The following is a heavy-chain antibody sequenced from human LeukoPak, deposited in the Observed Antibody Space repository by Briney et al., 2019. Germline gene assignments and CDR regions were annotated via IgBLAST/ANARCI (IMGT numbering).Heavy chain of an antibody. CDR2: ISGSGGST. CDR3: AKDLSPLYYYYGMDV. CDR1: GWTFSRYA. J-gene: IGHJ6*02. V-gene: IGHV3-23*01. Sequence: GGCVSLSCAGCGWTFSRYAMKGVGQAAGREGEGVAGISGSGGSTYYADSVKGRFPISRDNSKNTLYLQMNSLSAEDTAVYYCAKDLSPLYYYYGMDVWGQGTTVTVSS.